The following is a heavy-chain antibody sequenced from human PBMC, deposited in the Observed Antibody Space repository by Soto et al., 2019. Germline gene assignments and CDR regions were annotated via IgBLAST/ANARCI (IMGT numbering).Heavy chain of an antibody. CDR3: ARCDCGDYPYIDY. CDR2: INSDGSST. J-gene: IGHJ4*02. V-gene: IGHV3-74*01. Sequence: EVQLVESGGGLVQPGGSMRLSCAASGFTFSSYWMHWVRQAPGKGLVWVSRINSDGSSTSYADSVKGRFTISRDNAKNTLYLQINSLRAEDTAVYYFARCDCGDYPYIDYWGQGTLVTVSS. D-gene: IGHD4-17*01. CDR1: GFTFSSYW.